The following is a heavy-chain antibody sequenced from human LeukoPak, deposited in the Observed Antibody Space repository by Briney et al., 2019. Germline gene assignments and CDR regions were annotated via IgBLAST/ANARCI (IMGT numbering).Heavy chain of an antibody. CDR2: IYSSGST. CDR3: ARGGVFMAAGTFDY. J-gene: IGHJ4*02. Sequence: PSETLSLTCTVSGGSISSYYWSWIRQPAGEGPEWIGRIYSSGSTNYNPSLKSRVTMSVDTSKNQFSLKLTSVTAADTAVYYCARGGVFMAAGTFDYWGQGTLVTVSS. V-gene: IGHV4-4*07. CDR1: GGSISSYY. D-gene: IGHD6-13*01.